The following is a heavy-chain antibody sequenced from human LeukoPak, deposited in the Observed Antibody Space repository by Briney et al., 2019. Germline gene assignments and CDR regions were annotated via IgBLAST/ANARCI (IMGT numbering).Heavy chain of an antibody. CDR3: TTDGYSSSFTVY. CDR2: IKSKTDGGIT. Sequence: PGGSLRLSCAASGVTFSTAWMSWVRQSPGKGLEWVGRIKSKTDGGITDYAAPVKGRFTISRDDSKNTLYLQMNSLKTEDTAVYYCTTDGYSSSFTVYWGQGSLVTVSP. V-gene: IGHV3-15*01. J-gene: IGHJ4*02. CDR1: GVTFSTAW. D-gene: IGHD6-13*01.